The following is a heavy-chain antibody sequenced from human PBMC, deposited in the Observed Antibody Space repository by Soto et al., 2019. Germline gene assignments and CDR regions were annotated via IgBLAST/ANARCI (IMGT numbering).Heavy chain of an antibody. Sequence: GGSLRLSCAASGFTFNNYAITWVRQGPGKGLEWVSSISVSGGATYYADSVKGRFTISRDNSKSTLYLQMNSLRGEDTAVYYCAKALMGVFRGFDFWGQGTLVTVSS. D-gene: IGHD2-8*01. CDR1: GFTFNNYA. V-gene: IGHV3-23*01. J-gene: IGHJ4*02. CDR3: AKALMGVFRGFDF. CDR2: ISVSGGAT.